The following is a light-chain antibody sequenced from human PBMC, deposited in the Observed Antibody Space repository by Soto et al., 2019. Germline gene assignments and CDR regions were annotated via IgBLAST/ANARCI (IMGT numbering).Light chain of an antibody. Sequence: DIQMTQSPSTLSASVGDRVTITCRASQSISSWLAWYQQKPGKAPNLLIYKASTLESGVPSRFSGSGSGTEFTLTISSLQPDDFATYHCQQYDSYPHTFGQGTKLEIK. V-gene: IGKV1-5*03. CDR2: KAS. J-gene: IGKJ2*01. CDR1: QSISSW. CDR3: QQYDSYPHT.